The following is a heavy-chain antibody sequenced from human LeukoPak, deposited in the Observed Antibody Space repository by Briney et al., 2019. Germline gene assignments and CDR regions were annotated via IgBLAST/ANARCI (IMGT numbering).Heavy chain of an antibody. D-gene: IGHD1-1*01. CDR2: ISSSSSDI. Sequence: TGGSLRLFCAASGFTFSNYIMNWVRQAPGKGLEWVSSISSSSSDIYYADSVKGRFTISRDNAKNSLYLQMNSLRAEDTAVYYRARDSASSTGPGYWGQRTLVTVSS. CDR1: GFTFSNYI. CDR3: ARDSASSTGPGY. V-gene: IGHV3-21*01. J-gene: IGHJ4*02.